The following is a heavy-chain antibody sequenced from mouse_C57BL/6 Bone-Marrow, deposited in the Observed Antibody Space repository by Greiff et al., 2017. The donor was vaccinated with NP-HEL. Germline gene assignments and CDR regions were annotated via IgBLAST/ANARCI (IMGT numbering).Heavy chain of an antibody. Sequence: VQLQQPGAELVKPGASVKLSCTASGFNIKDYYMHWVKQRTEQGLEWIGRIDPEDGETKSAPKFQGKATITADTSSNTAYLQLSSLTSEDAAVYYCARGLRRGTDAMDYWGQGTSVTVSS. CDR2: IDPEDGET. J-gene: IGHJ4*01. CDR3: ARGLRRGTDAMDY. V-gene: IGHV14-2*01. D-gene: IGHD2-4*01. CDR1: GFNIKDYY.